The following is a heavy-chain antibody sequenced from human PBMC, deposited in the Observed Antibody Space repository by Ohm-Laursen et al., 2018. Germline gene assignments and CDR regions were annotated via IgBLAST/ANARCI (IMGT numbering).Heavy chain of an antibody. J-gene: IGHJ4*02. V-gene: IGHV3-30*18. Sequence: SLRLSCAASGFTFSNYGMHWVRQAPGKGLEWVAVISYDGSNKYYADSVKGRFTISRDNSRNTLYLQMNSLRAEDTAVYYCAKDGGAYNWNDANDYWGQGTLVTVSS. D-gene: IGHD1-20*01. CDR2: ISYDGSNK. CDR3: AKDGGAYNWNDANDY. CDR1: GFTFSNYG.